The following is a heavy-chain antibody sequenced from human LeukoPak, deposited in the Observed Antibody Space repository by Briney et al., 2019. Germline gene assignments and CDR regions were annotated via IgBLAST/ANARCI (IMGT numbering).Heavy chain of an antibody. Sequence: PGGSLRLSCAASGFTFDDYAMEWVRQAPGKGLEWVSSISWNSGSVGYADSVKGRFTISRDNVKNSLYLQMNSLRVEDTALYYCAKGVKWLQPANDAFDLWGQGTMVIVSS. CDR1: GFTFDDYA. CDR2: ISWNSGSV. J-gene: IGHJ3*01. V-gene: IGHV3-9*01. CDR3: AKGVKWLQPANDAFDL. D-gene: IGHD5-24*01.